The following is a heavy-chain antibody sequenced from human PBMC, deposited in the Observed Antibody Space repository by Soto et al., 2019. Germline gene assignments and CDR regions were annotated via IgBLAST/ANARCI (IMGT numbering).Heavy chain of an antibody. V-gene: IGHV3-21*01. J-gene: IGHJ2*01. CDR3: AIVYEAIVVVEDWYFDL. D-gene: IGHD2-15*01. CDR2: IISSSSYI. Sequence: EVQLVESGGGLVKPGGSLRLSCAASGFTFSSYSMNWVRQAPGKGLEWVSSIISSSSYIYYADSVKGRFTISRDNAKNSLYLQMNSLRAEDTAVYYCAIVYEAIVVVEDWYFDLWGRGTLVTVSS. CDR1: GFTFSSYS.